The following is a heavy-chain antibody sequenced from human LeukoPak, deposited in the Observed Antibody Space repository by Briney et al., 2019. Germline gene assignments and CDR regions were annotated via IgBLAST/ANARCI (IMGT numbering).Heavy chain of an antibody. Sequence: PSETLSLTCTVSGDSISSSSYYWGWIRQPPGKGLEWIGSIYYSGSTYYNPSLKSRVTISVDTSKNQFSLKLSSVTAADTAVYYCASRYCSGGSCYTFDPWGQGTLVTVSS. CDR3: ASRYCSGGSCYTFDP. V-gene: IGHV4-39*07. CDR2: IYYSGST. J-gene: IGHJ5*02. D-gene: IGHD2-15*01. CDR1: GDSISSSSYY.